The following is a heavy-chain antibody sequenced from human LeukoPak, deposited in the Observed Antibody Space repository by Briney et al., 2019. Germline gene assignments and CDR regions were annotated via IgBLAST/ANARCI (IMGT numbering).Heavy chain of an antibody. Sequence: PRGSLRLSCAASGFTFSSYSMNWVRQAPGKGLEWVSSISSSSSYIYYADSVKGRFTISRDNAKNSLYLQMNSLRAEDTAVYYCAKDQETLGSSSSSLRLDYWGQGTPVTVSS. CDR2: ISSSSSYI. V-gene: IGHV3-21*01. J-gene: IGHJ4*02. D-gene: IGHD6-6*01. CDR1: GFTFSSYS. CDR3: AKDQETLGSSSSSLRLDY.